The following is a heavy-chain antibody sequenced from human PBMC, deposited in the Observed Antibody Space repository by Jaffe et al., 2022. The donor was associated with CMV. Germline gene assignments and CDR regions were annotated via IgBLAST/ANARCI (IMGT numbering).Heavy chain of an antibody. Sequence: QVQLQESGPGQLKPSETLSLTCAVSGGSVHSARYYWSWIRLPPGKPLEWIGYAYNSGSTNYNPSLKGRVTMSADTSKNHISLSLKSVTAADTAVYYCAGSPIDPRIAALSFLDWGQGILITVSS. CDR3: AGSPIDPRIAALSFLD. CDR1: GGSVHSARYY. V-gene: IGHV4-61*01. CDR2: AYNSGST. D-gene: IGHD6-13*01. J-gene: IGHJ4*02.